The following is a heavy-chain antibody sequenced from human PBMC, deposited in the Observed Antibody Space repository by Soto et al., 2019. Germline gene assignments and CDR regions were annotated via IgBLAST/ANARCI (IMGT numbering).Heavy chain of an antibody. CDR1: GFTFSIYS. Sequence: GSLRLSCAASGFTFSIYSMNWVRQAPGKGLEWVSYISGGSSMIYYADSVKGRFTISRDNARNSLYLQMNSLRAEDTAVYYCARLYSTSSGRDAFDIWGQGTMVTVSS. D-gene: IGHD6-6*01. J-gene: IGHJ3*02. CDR3: ARLYSTSSGRDAFDI. CDR2: ISGGSSMI. V-gene: IGHV3-48*01.